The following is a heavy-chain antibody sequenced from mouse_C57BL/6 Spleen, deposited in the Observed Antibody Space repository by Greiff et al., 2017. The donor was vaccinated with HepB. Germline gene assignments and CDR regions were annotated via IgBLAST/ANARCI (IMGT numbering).Heavy chain of an antibody. Sequence: DVKLVESGGGLVKPGGSLKLSCAASGFTFSDYGMHWVRQAPEKGLEWVAYISSGSSTIYYADTVKGRFTISRDNAKNTLFLQMTSLRSEDTAMYYCAKKIWDYAMDYWGQGTSVTVSS. CDR3: AKKIWDYAMDY. CDR1: GFTFSDYG. V-gene: IGHV5-17*01. CDR2: ISSGSSTI. D-gene: IGHD4-1*01. J-gene: IGHJ4*01.